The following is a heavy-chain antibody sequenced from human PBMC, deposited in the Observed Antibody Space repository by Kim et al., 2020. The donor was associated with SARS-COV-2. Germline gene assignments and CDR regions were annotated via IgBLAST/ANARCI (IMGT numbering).Heavy chain of an antibody. CDR2: IYSGGNT. D-gene: IGHD1-1*01. V-gene: IGHV3-53*01. CDR3: ANQTPRRREYGLDV. J-gene: IGHJ6*02. Sequence: GGSLRLSCAATGFIVSSKYMSWVRQAPGKGPEWVSVIYSGGNTFYAASVKGRLTMSRDNSNNTMYLQMNSLRADDTAVYYCANQTPRRREYGLDVWGPGSTVTVSS. CDR1: GFIVSSKY.